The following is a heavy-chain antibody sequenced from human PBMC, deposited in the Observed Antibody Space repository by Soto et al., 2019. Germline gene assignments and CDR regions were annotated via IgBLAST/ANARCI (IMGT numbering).Heavy chain of an antibody. CDR3: ATDRVWFGGPGDMDV. CDR1: GYTLTELS. J-gene: IGHJ6*02. D-gene: IGHD3-10*01. Sequence: ASVKVSCKVSGYTLTELSMHWVRQAPGKGLEWMGGFDPEDRETIYAQKFQGRVTMTEDTSTDTAYMELSSLRSEDTAVYFFATDRVWFGGPGDMDVWGQGTTVTVSS. CDR2: FDPEDRET. V-gene: IGHV1-24*01.